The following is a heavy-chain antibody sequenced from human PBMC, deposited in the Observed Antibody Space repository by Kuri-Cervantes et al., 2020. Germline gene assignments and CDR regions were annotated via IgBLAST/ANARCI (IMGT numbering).Heavy chain of an antibody. CDR1: GFTFSSYA. J-gene: IGHJ4*02. Sequence: GESLKISCVASGFTFSSYAMSWVRQAPGKGLEWVSAISGSGGSTYYADSVKGRFTISRDNSKNTLYLQMNSLRAEDTAVYYCVVIAVADKTDYWGQGTLVTVSS. CDR3: VVIAVADKTDY. D-gene: IGHD6-19*01. V-gene: IGHV3-23*01. CDR2: ISGSGGST.